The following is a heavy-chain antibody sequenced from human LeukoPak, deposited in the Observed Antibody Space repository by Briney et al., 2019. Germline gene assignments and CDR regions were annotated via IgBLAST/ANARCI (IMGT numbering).Heavy chain of an antibody. CDR3: ARGGGTYCTNGVCYESAARVGHSGYYYYMDV. D-gene: IGHD2-8*01. CDR2: ISSNGGST. Sequence: GGSLRLSCAASGFTFSSYAMHWVRQAPGKGLEYVSAISSNGGSTYYANSVKGRFTISRDNSKNTLYLQMGSLRAEDMAVYYCARGGGTYCTNGVCYESAARVGHSGYYYYMDVWGKGTTVTVSS. V-gene: IGHV3-64*01. J-gene: IGHJ6*03. CDR1: GFTFSSYA.